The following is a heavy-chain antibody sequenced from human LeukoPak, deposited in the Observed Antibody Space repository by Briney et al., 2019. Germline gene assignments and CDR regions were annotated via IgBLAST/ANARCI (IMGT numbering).Heavy chain of an antibody. D-gene: IGHD5-24*01. V-gene: IGHV3-7*01. CDR1: GFTFSRYW. CDR2: IKHDGNEK. CDR3: ARDSWGDDYKGGL. Sequence: GGSLRLSCAASGFTFSRYWMSWVRQAPGKGLQWVANIKHDGNEKYYVDSVMGRFTISRDNAKNSVYLQLNSLRAEDTAVYYCARDSWGDDYKGGLGGQGTLVIVSS. J-gene: IGHJ4*02.